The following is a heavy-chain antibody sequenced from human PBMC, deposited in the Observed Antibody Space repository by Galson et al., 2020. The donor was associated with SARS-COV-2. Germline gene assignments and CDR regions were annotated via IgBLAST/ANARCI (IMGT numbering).Heavy chain of an antibody. D-gene: IGHD3-22*01. CDR1: GFSLSTSGVG. V-gene: IGHV2-5*01. J-gene: IGHJ6*02. CDR2: IYWNDDK. CDR3: AHSSRSDSRGLLYALDV. Sequence: ESGPTLVKPTQTLTLTCTFSGFSLSTSGVGVGWIRQPPGKALEWLALIYWNDDKRFSPSLKSRLTITSDTSKNQVVLTMTNMDPVDTATYYCAHSSRSDSRGLLYALDVWGQGTTVTVSS.